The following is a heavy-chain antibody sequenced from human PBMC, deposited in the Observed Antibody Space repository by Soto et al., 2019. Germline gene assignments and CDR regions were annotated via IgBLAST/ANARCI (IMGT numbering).Heavy chain of an antibody. D-gene: IGHD3-22*01. CDR1: GFTFSSYS. Sequence: EVQLVESGGGLVQPGGSLRLSCAASGFTFSSYSMNWVRQAPGKGLEWVSYISSSSSTIYYADSVKGRFTISRDNAKKSLYLQMNSLRDEDTAVYYCARDSLRYYYDSSGYSHDAFDVWGQGTMVTVSS. CDR3: ARDSLRYYYDSSGYSHDAFDV. CDR2: ISSSSSTI. J-gene: IGHJ3*01. V-gene: IGHV3-48*02.